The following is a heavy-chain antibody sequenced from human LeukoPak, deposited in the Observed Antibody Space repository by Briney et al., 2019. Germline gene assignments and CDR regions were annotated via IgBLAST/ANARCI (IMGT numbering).Heavy chain of an antibody. CDR1: GFTFSDYY. D-gene: IGHD3-22*01. Sequence: GGSLRLSCAASGFTFSDYYMSWIRQAPGKGLEWVAVISYDGSNKYCADSVKGRFTISRDNSKNTLYLQMNSLRAEDTAVYYCARDPANKQSGIVVVTPYFQHWGQGTLVTVSS. J-gene: IGHJ1*01. V-gene: IGHV3-30*03. CDR3: ARDPANKQSGIVVVTPYFQH. CDR2: ISYDGSNK.